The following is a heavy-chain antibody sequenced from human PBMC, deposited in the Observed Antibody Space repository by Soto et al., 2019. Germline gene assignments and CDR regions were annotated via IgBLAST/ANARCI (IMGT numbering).Heavy chain of an antibody. J-gene: IGHJ5*02. CDR3: ARHTTRVTMVRGDFDWFDP. CDR2: IYWDDDK. D-gene: IGHD3-10*01. Sequence: QITLKESGPTLVKPTQTLTLTCTFSGFSLSTSGVGVGWIRQPPGKALEWLALIYWDDDKRYSPSLKSRLTIPKDTAKNQVVLTMTNMDPVDTATYYCARHTTRVTMVRGDFDWFDPWGQGTLVTVSS. CDR1: GFSLSTSGVG. V-gene: IGHV2-5*02.